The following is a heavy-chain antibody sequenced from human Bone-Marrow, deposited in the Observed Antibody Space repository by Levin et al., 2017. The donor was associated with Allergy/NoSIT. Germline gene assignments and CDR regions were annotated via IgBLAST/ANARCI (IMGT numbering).Heavy chain of an antibody. CDR2: ISGSGGST. V-gene: IGHV3-23*01. Sequence: GASVKVSCAASGFTFSSYAMSWVRQAPGKGLEWVSAISGSGGSTYYADSVKGRFTISRDNSKNTLYLQMNSLRAEDTAVYYCAKGGVDSSGSIFDYWGQGTLVTVSS. CDR1: GFTFSSYA. J-gene: IGHJ4*02. CDR3: AKGGVDSSGSIFDY. D-gene: IGHD3-22*01.